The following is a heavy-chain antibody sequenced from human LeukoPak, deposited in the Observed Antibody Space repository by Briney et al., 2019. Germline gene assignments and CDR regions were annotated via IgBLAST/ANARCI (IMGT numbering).Heavy chain of an antibody. CDR2: ISSSSSYI. CDR1: GFTLSNAW. J-gene: IGHJ4*02. CDR3: ARVGGYGYNPFDY. D-gene: IGHD5-24*01. V-gene: IGHV3-21*01. Sequence: GGSLRLSCAASGFTLSNAWMNWVRQAPGKGLEWVSSISSSSSYIYYADSVKGRFTISRDNARNSLYLQMNGLRAEDTAVYYCARVGGYGYNPFDYWGQGTLVTVSS.